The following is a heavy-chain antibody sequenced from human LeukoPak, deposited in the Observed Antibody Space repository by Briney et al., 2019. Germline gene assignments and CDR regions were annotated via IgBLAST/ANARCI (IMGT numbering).Heavy chain of an antibody. CDR2: IYHSGST. CDR1: GGSISSGGYS. V-gene: IGHV4-30-2*05. Sequence: PSETLSLTCAVSGGSISSGGYSWSWIRQPPGKGLEWIGYIYHSGSTYYNPSLKSRVTISVDTSKNQFSLKLSSVTAADTAVYYCARDGEGYNPLDHWGRGTLVTVSS. D-gene: IGHD5-24*01. J-gene: IGHJ5*02. CDR3: ARDGEGYNPLDH.